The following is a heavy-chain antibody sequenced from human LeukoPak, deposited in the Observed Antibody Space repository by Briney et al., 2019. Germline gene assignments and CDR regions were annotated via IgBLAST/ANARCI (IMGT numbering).Heavy chain of an antibody. CDR1: GFTFSSYS. CDR2: ISSSSSTI. D-gene: IGHD3-3*01. V-gene: IGHV3-48*01. J-gene: IGHJ4*02. Sequence: GGSLRLSCAASGFTFSSYSMNWVRQAPGKGLEWVSYISSSSSTIYYTDSVKGRFTISRDNAKNSLYLQMNSLRAEDTAVYYCARGIYDFWSGYLHWGQGTLVTVSS. CDR3: ARGIYDFWSGYLH.